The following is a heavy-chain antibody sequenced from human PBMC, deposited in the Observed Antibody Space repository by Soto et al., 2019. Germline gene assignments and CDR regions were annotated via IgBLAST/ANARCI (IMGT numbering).Heavy chain of an antibody. CDR3: AKERTGSNHYYGMDV. Sequence: EVQLVESGGGLVQPGGSLRLSCEGSGLTFSSYALSWVRLRPGRGLEWVAWISGSGTGTNSADSVKGRFTITRDNSKTTVYLQMNSLTVEDTAVYYCAKERTGSNHYYGMDVWGQGTTVTVSS. CDR2: ISGSGTGT. D-gene: IGHD1-26*01. V-gene: IGHV3-23*04. CDR1: GLTFSSYA. J-gene: IGHJ6*02.